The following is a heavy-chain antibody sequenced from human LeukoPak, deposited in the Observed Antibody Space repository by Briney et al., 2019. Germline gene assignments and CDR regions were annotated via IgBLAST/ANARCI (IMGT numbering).Heavy chain of an antibody. CDR2: INVGTGST. Sequence: GASVRVSCKASGYTFTSYTLHWVRQAPGQSLEWLGWINVGTGSTKYAQRFQDRVTVTWDTSATTAYMELNSLTSEDTALYYCARAGNAWSNAFDVWGQGTEVIVSS. CDR1: GYTFTSYT. D-gene: IGHD2-8*02. V-gene: IGHV1-3*01. CDR3: ARAGNAWSNAFDV. J-gene: IGHJ3*01.